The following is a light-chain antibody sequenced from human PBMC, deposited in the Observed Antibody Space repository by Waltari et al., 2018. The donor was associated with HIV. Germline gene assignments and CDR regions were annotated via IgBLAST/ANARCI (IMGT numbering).Light chain of an antibody. CDR2: SAT. Sequence: DIRMTQSPSPLSASPGDRVTITCRTSQIISKSLNWYRQKPGRAPQLLIYSATCLQRGVSSRFSGNGSASGTEFTLTINNFQPEDFATYYCQQSFMIPLTFGPGTKVDIK. V-gene: IGKV1-39*01. CDR3: QQSFMIPLT. J-gene: IGKJ3*01. CDR1: QIISKS.